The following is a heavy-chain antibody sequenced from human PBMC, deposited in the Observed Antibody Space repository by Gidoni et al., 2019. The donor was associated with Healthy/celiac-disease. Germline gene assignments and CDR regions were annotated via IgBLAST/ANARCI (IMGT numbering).Heavy chain of an antibody. J-gene: IGHJ4*02. CDR1: GYSISSGYY. Sequence: QVQLHESGPGLVKPSETLSLTCAVSGYSISSGYYWGWIRQTPGKGLEWIGSIYHSGSTYYNPSLKSRVTISVDTSKNQFSLKLSSVTAADTAVYYCARGGIAVALDYWGQGTLVTVSS. V-gene: IGHV4-38-2*01. CDR3: ARGGIAVALDY. D-gene: IGHD6-19*01. CDR2: IYHSGST.